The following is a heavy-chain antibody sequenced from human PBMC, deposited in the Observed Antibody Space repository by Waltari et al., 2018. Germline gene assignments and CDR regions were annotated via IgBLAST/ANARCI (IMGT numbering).Heavy chain of an antibody. CDR1: GFAFSKNW. CDR2: IKEDGIEI. Sequence: DVRLVESGGGLVQPGGSLRLSCSTSGFAFSKNWMSWVRQAPGKGREWVANIKEDGIEIYYVDSVKGRFTLSRDNTKNSLFLQMNSLKPDDTAVYYCAASTAWYGTYFDYWGQGSLVTVA. J-gene: IGHJ4*02. D-gene: IGHD6-19*01. V-gene: IGHV3-7*03. CDR3: AASTAWYGTYFDY.